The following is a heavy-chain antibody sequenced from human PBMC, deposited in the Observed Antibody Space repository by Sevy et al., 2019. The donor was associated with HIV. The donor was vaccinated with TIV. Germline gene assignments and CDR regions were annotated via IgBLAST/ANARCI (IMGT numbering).Heavy chain of an antibody. CDR1: GFTLSSYA. J-gene: IGHJ3*02. V-gene: IGHV3-30-3*01. CDR3: AREGTTGFDAFDI. CDR2: ISYDGSNK. D-gene: IGHD4-17*01. Sequence: GGSLRLSCPASGFTLSSYAMHWVRQAPGKGLEWVAVISYDGSNKYYANSVKGRFTISRDNSKNTLYLQMNSLRAEDTAVYYCAREGTTGFDAFDIWGQGTMVTVSS.